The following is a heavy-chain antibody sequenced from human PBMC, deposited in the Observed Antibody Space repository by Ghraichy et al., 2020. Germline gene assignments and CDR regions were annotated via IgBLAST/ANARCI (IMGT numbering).Heavy chain of an antibody. D-gene: IGHD6-13*01. J-gene: IGHJ6*03. V-gene: IGHV3-15*07. Sequence: GGSLRLSCAASGFTFSNAWMSWVRQAPGKGLEWVGRIRSKADGGTTDYAAPVKGRFTISRDDSKNTLYLQMNSLKTEDTAVYYCATVGTFAGYSGSWLILYYYYYMDVWGKGTTVTVSS. CDR1: GFTFSNAW. CDR2: IRSKADGGTT. CDR3: ATVGTFAGYSGSWLILYYYYYMDV.